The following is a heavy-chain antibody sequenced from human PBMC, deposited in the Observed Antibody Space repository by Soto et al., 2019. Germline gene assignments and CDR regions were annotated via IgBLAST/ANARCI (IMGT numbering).Heavy chain of an antibody. J-gene: IGHJ4*02. Sequence: QVQLQESGPGLVKPSQTLSLTCTVSGDSITSGVHYWSWIRQLPGKGLEWIGYIFYSGPTYYNPSLKSRVTISVDTSKNQFSLKLNSVTAADTAVYNCARVRVMLTFGGASEEWGIDSWGQGTLVTVSS. CDR3: ARVRVMLTFGGASEEWGIDS. D-gene: IGHD3-16*01. CDR2: IFYSGPT. V-gene: IGHV4-31*03. CDR1: GDSITSGVHY.